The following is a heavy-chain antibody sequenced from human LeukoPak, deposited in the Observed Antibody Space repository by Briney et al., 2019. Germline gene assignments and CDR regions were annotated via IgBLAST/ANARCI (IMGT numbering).Heavy chain of an antibody. Sequence: GGSLRLSCAASGFTFSSYGMHWVRQAPGKGLEWVAFIRYDGSNKYYADSVKGRFTISRDNSKNTLYLQMNSLRAEDTAVCYCAKVRYSSGWYESAFDIWGQGTMVTVSS. CDR1: GFTFSSYG. CDR2: IRYDGSNK. D-gene: IGHD6-19*01. V-gene: IGHV3-30*02. CDR3: AKVRYSSGWYESAFDI. J-gene: IGHJ3*02.